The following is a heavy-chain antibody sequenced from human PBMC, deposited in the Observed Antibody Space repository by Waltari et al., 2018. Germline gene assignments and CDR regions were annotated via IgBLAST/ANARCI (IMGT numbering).Heavy chain of an antibody. D-gene: IGHD3-3*01. CDR1: GYSISSGYY. V-gene: IGHV4-38-2*02. Sequence: QVQPQESGPGLVKPSETLSLTCTVSGYSISSGYYWGWIRQPPGKGLEWIGSIYHSGSTYYNPSLKSRVTISVDTSKNQFSLKLSSVTAADTAVYYCAGLPGGLRFLEWLHDYWGQGTLVTVSS. CDR2: IYHSGST. J-gene: IGHJ4*02. CDR3: AGLPGGLRFLEWLHDY.